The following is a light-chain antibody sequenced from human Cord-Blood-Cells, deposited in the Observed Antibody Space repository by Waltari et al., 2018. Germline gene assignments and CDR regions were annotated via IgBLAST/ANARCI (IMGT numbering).Light chain of an antibody. CDR2: DAS. CDR3: QQRSNWPPWT. CDR1: QSVSSY. Sequence: EIVLTQSPATLSSSPGERATLSCRASQSVSSYLAWYQQKPGQAPRLLIYDASNRATGIPARFRGSGSGTDFTLTISSLEPEDFAVYYCQQRSNWPPWTFGQGTKVEIK. V-gene: IGKV3-11*01. J-gene: IGKJ1*01.